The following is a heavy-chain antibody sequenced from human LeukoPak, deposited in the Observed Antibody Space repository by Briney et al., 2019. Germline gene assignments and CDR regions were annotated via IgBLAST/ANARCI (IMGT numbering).Heavy chain of an antibody. CDR1: GFTFSSYG. V-gene: IGHV3-30*02. J-gene: IGHJ4*02. CDR3: AKDTPLCYFDY. D-gene: IGHD3-16*01. CDR2: IRNDGSII. Sequence: QPGGSLRLSCAASGFTFSSYGMHWSRQAPGKGLEWVAFIRNDGSIIYNADSVKGRFTISRDNSKNMLYLQMNSLRADDTAVYYCAKDTPLCYFDYWGQGTLVTVSS.